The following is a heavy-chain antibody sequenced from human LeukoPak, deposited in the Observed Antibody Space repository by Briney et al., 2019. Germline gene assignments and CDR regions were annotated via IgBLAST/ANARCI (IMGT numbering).Heavy chain of an antibody. J-gene: IGHJ4*02. V-gene: IGHV1-69*04. CDR1: GGTFSSYA. D-gene: IGHD2-15*01. CDR2: IIPILGIA. CDR3: AVQGYCSGGSCDHY. Sequence: SVKVSCKASGGTFSSYAISWVRQAPGQGLEWMGRIIPILGIANYAQKFRGRVTITADKSTSTAYMELSSLRSEDTAVYYCAVQGYCSGGSCDHYWGQGTLVTVSS.